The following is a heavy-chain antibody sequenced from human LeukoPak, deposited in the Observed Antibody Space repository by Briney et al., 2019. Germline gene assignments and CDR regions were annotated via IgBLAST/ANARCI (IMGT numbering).Heavy chain of an antibody. CDR2: FYYSDNSAIT. V-gene: IGHV4-59*08. D-gene: IGHD6-13*01. CDR1: GASVNRHY. J-gene: IGHJ4*02. Sequence: SETLSLTCTVSGASVNRHYWNWIRQPPGKELEWIGNFYYSDNSAITNYNSSLNRRVTISVDTSKNQFSLKLSSVTAADTAVYYCARLAPMVKPAAGTYTPSPQGWDFINADSWGQGTLVTVSS. CDR3: ARLAPMVKPAAGTYTPSPQGWDFINADS.